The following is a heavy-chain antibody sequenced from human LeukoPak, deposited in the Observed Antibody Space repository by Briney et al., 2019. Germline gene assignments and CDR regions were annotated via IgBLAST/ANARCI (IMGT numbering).Heavy chain of an antibody. Sequence: SVKLSCTASGATFSSYAITWVRQAPGQGLEWVGVITPLFGAPPYGDNFQGIDTFTADRATNTAYIEMCTLESEGTAIYFCESAMVSDSGFYFDNWGQGTLVTVSS. CDR2: ITPLFGAP. J-gene: IGHJ4*02. D-gene: IGHD4-23*01. CDR3: ESAMVSDSGFYFDN. CDR1: GATFSSYA. V-gene: IGHV1-69*06.